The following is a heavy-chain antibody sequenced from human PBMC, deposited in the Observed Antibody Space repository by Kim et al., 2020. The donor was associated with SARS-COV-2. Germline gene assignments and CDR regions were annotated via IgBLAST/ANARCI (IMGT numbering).Heavy chain of an antibody. CDR2: IWYDGSNK. D-gene: IGHD2-2*01. Sequence: GGSLRLSCAASGFTFSSYAMHWVRQAPGKGLEWVAVIWYDGSNKYYADSVKGRFTISRDNSKNTLYLQMNSLRAEDTAVYYCAKIVPFGGYGMDVWGQGTTVSVSS. J-gene: IGHJ6*02. V-gene: IGHV3-33*06. CDR1: GFTFSSYA. CDR3: AKIVPFGGYGMDV.